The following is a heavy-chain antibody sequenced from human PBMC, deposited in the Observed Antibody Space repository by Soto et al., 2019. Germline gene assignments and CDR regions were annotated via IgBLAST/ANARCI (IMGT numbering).Heavy chain of an antibody. CDR1: GFTVSTND. CDR3: AKDPKAGPPYYFDY. CDR2: IYSGGST. Sequence: GGSLRLSCAASGFTVSTNDMGGVRQAPGKGLECVSVIYSGGSTYYADSLQGRFTISRDNAKNSMYLQMNSLRAEDTAVYYCAKDPKAGPPYYFDYWGQRTLVTVSS. J-gene: IGHJ4*02. V-gene: IGHV3-53*01. D-gene: IGHD6-13*01.